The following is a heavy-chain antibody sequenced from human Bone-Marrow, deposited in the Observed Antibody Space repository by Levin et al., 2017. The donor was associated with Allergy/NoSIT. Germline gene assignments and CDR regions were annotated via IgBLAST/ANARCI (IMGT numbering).Heavy chain of an antibody. Sequence: GGSLRLSCAASGFTFSNAWMSWVRQAPGKGLEWVGRIKSKTDGGTTDYAAPVKGRFTISRDDSKNTLYLQMNSLKTEDTAVYYCTTSDIVVVPAAFYYYYGMDVWGQGTTVTVSS. CDR1: GFTFSNAW. V-gene: IGHV3-15*01. CDR3: TTSDIVVVPAAFYYYYGMDV. D-gene: IGHD2-2*01. J-gene: IGHJ6*02. CDR2: IKSKTDGGTT.